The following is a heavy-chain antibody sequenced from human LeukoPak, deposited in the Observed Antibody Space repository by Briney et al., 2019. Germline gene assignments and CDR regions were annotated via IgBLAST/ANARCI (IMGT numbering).Heavy chain of an antibody. CDR3: AQSRGGWFDP. J-gene: IGHJ5*02. Sequence: GGSLRLSCAASGFTFSRYAMGWVRRGPGKGLDWVSTITGSGTNTYYADSVKGRFTISRDNSKNTLYLQMNSLRAEDTAIYYCAQSRGGWFDPWGQGTLVTVSS. CDR1: GFTFSRYA. D-gene: IGHD3-16*01. CDR2: ITGSGTNT. V-gene: IGHV3-23*01.